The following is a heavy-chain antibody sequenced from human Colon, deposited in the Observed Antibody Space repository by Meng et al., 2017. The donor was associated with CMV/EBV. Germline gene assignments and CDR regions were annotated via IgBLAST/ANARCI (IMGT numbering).Heavy chain of an antibody. CDR2: ISADKRYT. CDR3: ARVYEYSSSWGSDY. V-gene: IGHV1-18*01. D-gene: IGHD6-6*01. CDR1: GYGFDLYG. Sequence: VHLWPLGVRGKKPGASGKCPGTPSGYGFDLYGISWVRQAPGQWLEWMGWISADKRYTSYAQNLQGRVTMTTDASTSTAYMELRGLRSNDTAVYYCARVYEYSSSWGSDYWGQGTLVTVSS. J-gene: IGHJ4*02.